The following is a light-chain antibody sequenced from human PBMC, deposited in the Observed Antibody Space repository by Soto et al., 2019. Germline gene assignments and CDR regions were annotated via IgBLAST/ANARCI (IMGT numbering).Light chain of an antibody. CDR1: SSDFGGYNY. CDR2: DVS. CDR3: CSYTSSNSLV. Sequence: QSVLTQPASVSGSPGQSITISCTGTSSDFGGYNYVSWYQQHPGRAPKVLIYDVSNRPAGVSDRFSGSRSGNTASLTISGLHSEDEADYYCCSYTSSNSLVFGNGTKVTVL. V-gene: IGLV2-14*01. J-gene: IGLJ1*01.